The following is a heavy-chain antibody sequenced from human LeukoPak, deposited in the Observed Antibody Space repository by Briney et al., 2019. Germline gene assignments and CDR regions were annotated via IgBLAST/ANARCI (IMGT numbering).Heavy chain of an antibody. Sequence: GGSLRLSCAASGFTFSSYWMHWVRQAPGKGLVWVSRINSDGSSTSYADSVKGRFTISRDNAKNTLYLQMNSLRAEDTAVYYCAKFPRSIAVAGFYFDYWGQGTLVTVSS. CDR2: INSDGSST. J-gene: IGHJ4*02. CDR1: GFTFSSYW. D-gene: IGHD6-19*01. V-gene: IGHV3-74*01. CDR3: AKFPRSIAVAGFYFDY.